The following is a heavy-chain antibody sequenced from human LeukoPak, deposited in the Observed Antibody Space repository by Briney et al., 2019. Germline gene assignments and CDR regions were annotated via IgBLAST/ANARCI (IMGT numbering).Heavy chain of an antibody. J-gene: IGHJ4*02. CDR1: GGSISSSYY. CDR3: ARDLSRGLDY. Sequence: SETLSLTCTVSGGSISSSYYWSWIRQPPGKGLEWIGFIYYTGNTNYNPSLKSRVTISVDTSKNQFSLKLSSVTAADTAVYYCARDLSRGLDYWGQGTLVTVSS. V-gene: IGHV4-59*01. D-gene: IGHD2-2*01. CDR2: IYYTGNT.